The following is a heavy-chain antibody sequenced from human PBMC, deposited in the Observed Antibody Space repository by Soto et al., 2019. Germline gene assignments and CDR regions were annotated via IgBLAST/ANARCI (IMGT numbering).Heavy chain of an antibody. Sequence: QVQLVQSGAEVKKPGSSVKVSCKASGGTFRTYGISWVRQAPGQGLEWMRGIIPMFATTIYAQKFQGRVTITADESTTTAYMALISLRSEDTAVYYCASRDSPSYSSCFKTVYNYGMDVWGQGTTVTVSS. V-gene: IGHV1-69*01. D-gene: IGHD6-13*01. CDR3: ASRDSPSYSSCFKTVYNYGMDV. J-gene: IGHJ6*02. CDR1: GGTFRTYG. CDR2: IIPMFATT.